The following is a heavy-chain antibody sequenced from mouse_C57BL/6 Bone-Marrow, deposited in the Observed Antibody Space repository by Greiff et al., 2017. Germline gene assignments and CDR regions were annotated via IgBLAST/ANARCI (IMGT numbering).Heavy chain of an antibody. CDR1: GFTFSDAW. CDR3: TRPRATVVAPYFDY. D-gene: IGHD1-1*01. CDR2: IRNKANNHAT. Sequence: EVQRVESGGGLVQPGGSMKLSCAASGFTFSDAWMDWVRQSPEKGLEWVAEIRNKANNHATYYAESVKGRFTISRDDSKSSVYLQMNSLRAEDTGIYYCTRPRATVVAPYFDYWGQGTTLTVSS. J-gene: IGHJ2*01. V-gene: IGHV6-6*01.